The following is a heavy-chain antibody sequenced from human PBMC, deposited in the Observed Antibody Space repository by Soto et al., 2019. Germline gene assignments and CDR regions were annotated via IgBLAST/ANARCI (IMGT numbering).Heavy chain of an antibody. D-gene: IGHD6-19*01. CDR3: ARGRGWLPPRIYYVLDV. J-gene: IGHJ6*02. CDR2: ISADMGNT. CDR1: GFTFSSYG. V-gene: IGHV1-18*04. Sequence: QVQLVQSGPEVKKPGASVKVSCKASGFTFSSYGITWVRQAPGQGLEWMGWISADMGNTNYAQNLQDRIIMTTDTSTSTAHMELWSLKSDDTAVYYCARGRGWLPPRIYYVLDVWGQGTTVTVSS.